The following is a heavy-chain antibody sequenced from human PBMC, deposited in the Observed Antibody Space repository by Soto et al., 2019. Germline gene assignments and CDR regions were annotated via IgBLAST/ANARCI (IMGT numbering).Heavy chain of an antibody. J-gene: IGHJ6*02. V-gene: IGHV4-31*03. Sequence: QVQLQESGPGLAKPSETLSLTCTVSGGSTSGGNYYWNWIRQHPGKGLEWIGNIYNSGSTYYNPSLKSRVIISVDTSKNQLSLRLSSVTAADTAVYYCARNRGFGMDVWGQGTTVTVS. CDR3: ARNRGFGMDV. CDR1: GGSTSGGNYY. CDR2: IYNSGST.